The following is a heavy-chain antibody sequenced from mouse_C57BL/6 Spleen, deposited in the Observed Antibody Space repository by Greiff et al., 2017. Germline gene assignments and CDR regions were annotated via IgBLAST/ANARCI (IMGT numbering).Heavy chain of an antibody. D-gene: IGHD2-2*01. V-gene: IGHV1-50*01. CDR3: ARNYGYDDWYFDV. CDR1: GYTFTSYW. J-gene: IGHJ1*03. CDR2: IDPSDSYT. Sequence: QVQLQQPGAELVKPGASVKLSCKASGYTFTSYWMQWVKQRPGQGLEWIGEIDPSDSYTNYNQKFKGKATLTVDTSSSTAYMQLSSLTSEASAVYYCARNYGYDDWYFDVWGTGTTVTVSS.